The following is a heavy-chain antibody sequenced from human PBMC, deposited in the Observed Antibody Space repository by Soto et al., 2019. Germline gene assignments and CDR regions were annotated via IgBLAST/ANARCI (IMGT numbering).Heavy chain of an antibody. CDR2: IRSKANSYAT. Sequence: EVQLVESGGGLVQPGGSLKLSCAASGFTFSGSAMHWVRQASGKGLEWVGRIRSKANSYATAYAASVKGRFTISRDDSKNTAYLQMNSLKTEDTAVYYCTRKYYYDRSGWSSHSQYYFDYWGQGTLVTVSS. V-gene: IGHV3-73*02. CDR3: TRKYYYDRSGWSSHSQYYFDY. D-gene: IGHD3-22*01. CDR1: GFTFSGSA. J-gene: IGHJ4*02.